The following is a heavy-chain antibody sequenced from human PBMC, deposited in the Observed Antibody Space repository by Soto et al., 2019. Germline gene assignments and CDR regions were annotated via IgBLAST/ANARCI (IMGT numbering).Heavy chain of an antibody. J-gene: IGHJ4*02. Sequence: GGSLRLSCGASGFTFSSYSMNWVRQAPGKGLEWVSYISSSSGTIYYADSVKGRFTISRDNGKNALYLQMNSLRAEDTAVYYCVREGSYISGWYVSFDYWGQGTLVTVSS. CDR2: ISSSSGTI. CDR3: VREGSYISGWYVSFDY. D-gene: IGHD6-19*01. V-gene: IGHV3-48*01. CDR1: GFTFSSYS.